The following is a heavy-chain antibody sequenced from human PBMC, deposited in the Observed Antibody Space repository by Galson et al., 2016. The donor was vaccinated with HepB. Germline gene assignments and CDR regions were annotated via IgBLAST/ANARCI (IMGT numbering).Heavy chain of an antibody. CDR1: GPSSVP. J-gene: IGHJ3*01. CDR3: VRGQFSSGKCDVFDQ. CDR2: ISTDGVSK. D-gene: IGHD6-19*01. Sequence: SLRLSCALSGPSSVPHWVHQAPGPGLEWVAAISTDGVSKSYADSVKGRFSISRDNVKEPQSLQMDSLRVEDTAMYYCVRGQFSSGKCDVFDQWGQGTMVIVSS. V-gene: IGHV3-30*06.